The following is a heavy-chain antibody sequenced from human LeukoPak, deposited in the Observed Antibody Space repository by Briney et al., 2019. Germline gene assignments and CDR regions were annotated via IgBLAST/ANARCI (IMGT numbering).Heavy chain of an antibody. Sequence: GRSLRLSCAASGFTFSSYGMHWVRQAPGKGLEWEAVIWYDGSNKYYADSVKGRFTISRDNSKNTLYLQMNSLRAEDTAVYYCAREVDYGDYLSAGAAFDIWGQGTMVTVSS. V-gene: IGHV3-33*01. CDR2: IWYDGSNK. J-gene: IGHJ3*02. CDR1: GFTFSSYG. D-gene: IGHD4-17*01. CDR3: AREVDYGDYLSAGAAFDI.